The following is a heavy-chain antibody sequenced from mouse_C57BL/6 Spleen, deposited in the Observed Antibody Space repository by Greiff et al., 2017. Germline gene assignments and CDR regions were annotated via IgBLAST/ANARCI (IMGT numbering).Heavy chain of an antibody. CDR3: ASGSYFDY. CDR2: IYPGDGAT. J-gene: IGHJ2*01. V-gene: IGHV1-80*01. CDR1: GYAFRSYW. Sequence: VQLQESGAELVKPGASVKISCKASGYAFRSYWMNWVKQRPGKGLEWIGQIYPGDGATNYNGKFKGQATLTADKSSSIAYMQLSGLASDDSAVYFCASGSYFDYWGQGTTLTVSA.